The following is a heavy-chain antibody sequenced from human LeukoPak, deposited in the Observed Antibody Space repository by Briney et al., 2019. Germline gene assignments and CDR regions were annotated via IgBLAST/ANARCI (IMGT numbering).Heavy chain of an antibody. J-gene: IGHJ4*02. CDR2: IHYSGST. CDR1: DGSVSGGTYY. CDR3: VRHISANTGYFDA. Sequence: SETLSLTCTISDGSVSGGTYYWGWIRQSPGKGLEWIGSIHYSGSTYYNTFLKSRAATLGDTSRDQVSMDLSYVTDADTALYYCVRHISANTGYFDACGQRTLVTVSS. V-gene: IGHV4-39*01.